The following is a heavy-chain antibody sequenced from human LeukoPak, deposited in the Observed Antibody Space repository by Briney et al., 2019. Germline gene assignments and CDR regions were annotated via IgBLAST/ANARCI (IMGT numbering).Heavy chain of an antibody. CDR1: GGSISNSIYY. Sequence: SETLSLTCTVSGGSISNSIYYWGWIRQPPGKGLEWIGSIYYSGSTYYNSSLKSRVTISVDTSKNQFSLKLSSVTAADTAVYYCARDGGLAASGAFDIWGQGTMVTVSS. V-gene: IGHV4-39*07. CDR3: ARDGGLAASGAFDI. CDR2: IYYSGST. J-gene: IGHJ3*02. D-gene: IGHD3-16*01.